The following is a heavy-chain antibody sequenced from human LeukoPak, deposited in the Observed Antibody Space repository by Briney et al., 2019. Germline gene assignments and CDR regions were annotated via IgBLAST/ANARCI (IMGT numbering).Heavy chain of an antibody. J-gene: IGHJ4*02. CDR2: IYHSGST. D-gene: IGHD3-3*01. Sequence: SETLSLTCAVSGYSISSGYYWGWIRQPPGKGLEWIGSIYHSGSTYYNPSLKSRVTISVDTSKNQFYLKLSSVTAADTAVYYCARRTIFGVVIDYWGQGTLVTVSS. V-gene: IGHV4-38-2*01. CDR1: GYSISSGYY. CDR3: ARRTIFGVVIDY.